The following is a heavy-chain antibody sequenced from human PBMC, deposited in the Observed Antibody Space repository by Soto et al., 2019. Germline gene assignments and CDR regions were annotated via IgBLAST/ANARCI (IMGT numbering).Heavy chain of an antibody. CDR1: GFTFSSYG. CDR3: ARDGQATDIVVVVAAMDY. Sequence: QVQLVESGGGVVQPGRSLRLSCAASGFTFSSYGMHWVRQAPGKGLEWVAVIWYDGSNKYYADSVKGRFTISRDNSKNTXXLQMNSLRAEDTAVYYCARDGQATDIVVVVAAMDYWGQGTLVTVSS. J-gene: IGHJ4*02. D-gene: IGHD2-15*01. CDR2: IWYDGSNK. V-gene: IGHV3-33*01.